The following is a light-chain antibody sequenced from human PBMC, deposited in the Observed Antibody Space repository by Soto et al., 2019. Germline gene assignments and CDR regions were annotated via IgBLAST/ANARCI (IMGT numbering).Light chain of an antibody. CDR3: QQYNNWPPWT. CDR1: QSISSD. Sequence: EVVMTQSPATLSVSPGERATLSCRASQSISSDLAWYQQKPGQAPRLLIYGASTRASDIPARFSGSGSGTEFTLTISSLQSEDFAVYYCQQYNNWPPWTLGQGTKVDIK. J-gene: IGKJ1*01. CDR2: GAS. V-gene: IGKV3-15*01.